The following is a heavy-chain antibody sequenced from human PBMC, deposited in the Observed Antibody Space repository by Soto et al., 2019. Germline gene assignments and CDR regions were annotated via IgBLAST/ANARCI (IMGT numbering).Heavy chain of an antibody. D-gene: IGHD3-10*01. CDR1: GFTFSGYT. Sequence: RGSLLLSCAFSGFTFSGYTMAWVRQAPGKGLEWVAAISYDGNNAYYTDSVKGRFSISRDNSKNTVYLQMNSLRDEDTPVYYCARGPGLHDSWGQGTQVTVSS. J-gene: IGHJ4*02. CDR2: ISYDGNNA. CDR3: ARGPGLHDS. V-gene: IGHV3-30-3*01.